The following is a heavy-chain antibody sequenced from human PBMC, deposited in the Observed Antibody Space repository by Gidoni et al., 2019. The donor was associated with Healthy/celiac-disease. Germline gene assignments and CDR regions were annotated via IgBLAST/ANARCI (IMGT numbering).Heavy chain of an antibody. D-gene: IGHD4-4*01. J-gene: IGHJ5*02. V-gene: IGHV4-34*01. CDR3: ARGFPRSNQPTRRYNWFDP. Sequence: QVQLQQWGAGLLKPSVTLSLTCAVYGCSFSRYYWSWIRQPPGKGLEWIGEINHSGSTNYNPSLKSRVTISVDTTKNQFSLKLSSVTAADTAVYYCARGFPRSNQPTRRYNWFDPWGQGTLVTVSS. CDR2: INHSGST. CDR1: GCSFSRYY.